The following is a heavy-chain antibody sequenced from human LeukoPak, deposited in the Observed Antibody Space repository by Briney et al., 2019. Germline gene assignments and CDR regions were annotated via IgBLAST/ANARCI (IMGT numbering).Heavy chain of an antibody. D-gene: IGHD2-2*01. V-gene: IGHV3-30*02. Sequence: GGSLRLSCAASGFTFSSYGMHWVRQAPGKGLEWVAFIRYDGSNKYYADSVKGRFTISRDNSKNTLYLQMNSLRAEDTAVYYCAKDHCSSTSCSSDYYYMDVWGKGTTVTISS. CDR2: IRYDGSNK. CDR1: GFTFSSYG. CDR3: AKDHCSSTSCSSDYYYMDV. J-gene: IGHJ6*03.